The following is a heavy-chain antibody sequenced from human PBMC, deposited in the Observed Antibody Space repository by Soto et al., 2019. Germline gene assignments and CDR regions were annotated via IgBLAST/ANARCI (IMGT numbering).Heavy chain of an antibody. J-gene: IGHJ4*02. CDR2: IYYSGST. V-gene: IGHV4-59*13. Sequence: SETLSLTCTVYGGSISSYYWSWIRQPPGKGLEWIGYIYYSGSTNYNPSLKSRVTISVDTSKNQFSLKLSSVTAADTAVYYCARVNCGGGCYSSYVYSGKGTLVTVS. CDR3: ARVNCGGGCYSSYVY. D-gene: IGHD2-21*02. CDR1: GGSISSYY.